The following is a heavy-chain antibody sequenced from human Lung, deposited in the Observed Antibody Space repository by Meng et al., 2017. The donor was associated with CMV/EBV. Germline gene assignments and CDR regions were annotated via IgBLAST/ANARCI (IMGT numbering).Heavy chain of an antibody. D-gene: IGHD6-13*01. CDR2: ISWSGGSI. V-gene: IGHV3-9*01. CDR1: GFTFGDYA. J-gene: IGHJ4*02. CDR3: AKSGAIAAAGSPFGRSYFDY. Sequence: GGSLRLXCAASGFTFGDYAMHWVRQAPGKGLEWVSGISWSGGSIGFADSVKGRFSISRDNADNSLYLQMNSLRPEDTALYYCAKSGAIAAAGSPFGRSYFDYXGQGXLVTVSS.